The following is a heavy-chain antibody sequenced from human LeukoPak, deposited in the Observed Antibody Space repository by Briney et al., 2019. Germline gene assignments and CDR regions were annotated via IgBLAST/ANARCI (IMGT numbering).Heavy chain of an antibody. CDR1: GFTFSSYW. J-gene: IGHJ4*02. D-gene: IGHD3-9*01. CDR3: AKAKTGYPVYYLDY. Sequence: GGSLRLSCAASGFTFSSYWMSWVRQAPGKGLEWVANIKQDGSEKYYVDSVKGRFTISRDNAKNSLYLQMNSLRAEDTAVYYCAKAKTGYPVYYLDYWGQGTLVTVSS. V-gene: IGHV3-7*03. CDR2: IKQDGSEK.